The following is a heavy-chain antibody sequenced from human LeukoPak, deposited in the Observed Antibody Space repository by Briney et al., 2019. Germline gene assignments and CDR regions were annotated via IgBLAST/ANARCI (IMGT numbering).Heavy chain of an antibody. Sequence: GESLQISCQGSGYSFTSYWIGWVRQLPGKGLEWMVIIYPGDSDTRYSPSFQGQVTISADKSISTAYLQWSSLKASDTAMYYCARQGQQLASDYWGQGTLVTVSS. J-gene: IGHJ4*02. CDR1: GYSFTSYW. V-gene: IGHV5-51*01. CDR2: IYPGDSDT. D-gene: IGHD6-13*01. CDR3: ARQGQQLASDY.